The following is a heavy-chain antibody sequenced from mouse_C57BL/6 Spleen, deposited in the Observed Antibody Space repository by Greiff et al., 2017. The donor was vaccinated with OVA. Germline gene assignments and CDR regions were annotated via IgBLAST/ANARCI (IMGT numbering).Heavy chain of an antibody. J-gene: IGHJ2*01. Sequence: VQLQQSGAELVRPGTSVKVSCKASGYAFTNYLIEWVKQRPGQGLEWIGVINPGSGGTNYNEKFKGKATLTADKSSSTAYMQLSSLTSEDSAVYFCARGGYGYYFDYWGQGTTLTVSS. V-gene: IGHV1-54*01. CDR3: ARGGYGYYFDY. D-gene: IGHD1-2*01. CDR2: INPGSGGT. CDR1: GYAFTNYL.